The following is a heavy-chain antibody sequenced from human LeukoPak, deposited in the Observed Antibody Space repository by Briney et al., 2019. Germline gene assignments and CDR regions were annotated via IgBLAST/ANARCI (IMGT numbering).Heavy chain of an antibody. J-gene: IGHJ5*02. V-gene: IGHV4-4*07. Sequence: SETLSLTCTVSGGSISSYYWSWIRQPAGKGLEWIGRIYTSGSTNYNPSLKSRVTMSVDTSKNQFSLKLSSVTAADTAVYYCARVFWSGYYTDWFDPWGQGTLVTVSS. CDR2: IYTSGST. CDR1: GGSISSYY. D-gene: IGHD3-3*01. CDR3: ARVFWSGYYTDWFDP.